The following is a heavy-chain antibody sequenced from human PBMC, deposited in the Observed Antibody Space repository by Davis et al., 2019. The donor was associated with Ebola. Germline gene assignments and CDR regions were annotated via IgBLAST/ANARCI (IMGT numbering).Heavy chain of an antibody. CDR3: ARDTST. CDR1: GGSIRTFY. V-gene: IGHV4-59*01. Sequence: MPSETLSLTCTVSGGSIRTFYWSWIRQPPGKGLEWIGYISDSGSTNYNPSIKSRLTISLDTSKNQFSLKLSSVTAADTAVYYCARDTSTWGQGTLVTVSS. CDR2: ISDSGST. D-gene: IGHD3-3*01. J-gene: IGHJ5*02.